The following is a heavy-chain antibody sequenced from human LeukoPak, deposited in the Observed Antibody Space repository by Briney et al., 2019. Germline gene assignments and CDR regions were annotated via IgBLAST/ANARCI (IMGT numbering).Heavy chain of an antibody. V-gene: IGHV4-59*08. D-gene: IGHD6-19*01. Sequence: SDTLSLTCTVSGGSLNSYVWSWIRQPPGKGLEWIGFVYYSGAAYYNPSLKSRVTISVDTSKNQFSLKLSSVTAADTAVYYCARTKGGVAVAGDDNYNWFDPWGQGTLVTVSS. CDR3: ARTKGGVAVAGDDNYNWFDP. CDR2: VYYSGAA. J-gene: IGHJ5*02. CDR1: GGSLNSYV.